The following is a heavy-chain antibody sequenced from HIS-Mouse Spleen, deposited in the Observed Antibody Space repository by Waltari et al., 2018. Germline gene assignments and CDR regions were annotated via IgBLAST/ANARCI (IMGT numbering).Heavy chain of an antibody. CDR2: IYYSGST. CDR1: GGLISSSRYY. J-gene: IGHJ2*01. V-gene: IGHV4-39*07. D-gene: IGHD6-13*01. Sequence: QLQLPASGPGLVKPSETQSLTCTVPGGLISSSRYYRGWIRKPPGKGLEWIGSIYYSGSTYYNPSLKSRVTISVDKSKNQFSLKLSSVTAADTAVYYCAREIPYSSSWYDWYFDLWGRGTLVTVSS. CDR3: AREIPYSSSWYDWYFDL.